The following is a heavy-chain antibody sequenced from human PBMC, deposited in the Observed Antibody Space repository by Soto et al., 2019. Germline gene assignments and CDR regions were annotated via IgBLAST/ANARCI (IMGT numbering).Heavy chain of an antibody. CDR1: GFTVSSNY. Sequence: EVQLVESGGGLVQPGGSLRLSCAASGFTVSSNYMSWVRQAPGKGLEWVSVIYSGGSTYYADSVKGRFTISRHNSKNTLYLQMNSLRAEDTAVYSCASADYGDYVDAFDIWGQGTMVTVSS. CDR2: IYSGGST. CDR3: ASADYGDYVDAFDI. J-gene: IGHJ3*02. D-gene: IGHD4-17*01. V-gene: IGHV3-53*04.